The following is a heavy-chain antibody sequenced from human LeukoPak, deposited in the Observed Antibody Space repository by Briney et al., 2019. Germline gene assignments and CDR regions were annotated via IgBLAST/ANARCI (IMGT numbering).Heavy chain of an antibody. CDR3: AKGSSGWQYFDY. CDR2: ISYDGSNK. Sequence: PGGSLRLSCAASGFTFSSYGMHWVRQAPGKGLEWVAVISYDGSNKYYADSVKGRFTISRDNSKNTLYLQMNSLRAEDTAVYYCAKGSSGWQYFDYGGQGTLVTVSS. CDR1: GFTFSSYG. J-gene: IGHJ4*02. D-gene: IGHD6-19*01. V-gene: IGHV3-30*18.